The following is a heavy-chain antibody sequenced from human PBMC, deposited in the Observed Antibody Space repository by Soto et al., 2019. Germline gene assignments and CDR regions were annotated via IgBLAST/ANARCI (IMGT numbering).Heavy chain of an antibody. CDR2: INAGNGNT. D-gene: IGHD5-12*01. V-gene: IGHV1-3*01. J-gene: IGHJ4*02. CDR1: GYTFTSYA. CDR3: AREGYSGYEWGYFDY. Sequence: QVQLVQSGAEVKKPGASVKVSCQASGYTFTSYAMHWVRQAPGQRLEWMGWINAGNGNTKYSQKFQGRVTITRDTSASTAYIELSSLRSEDTAVYYCAREGYSGYEWGYFDYWGQGTLVTVSS.